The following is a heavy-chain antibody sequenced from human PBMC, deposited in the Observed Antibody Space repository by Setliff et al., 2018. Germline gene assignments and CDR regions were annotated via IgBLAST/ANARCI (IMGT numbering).Heavy chain of an antibody. Sequence: ASVKVSCKASGGTFSSYGISWVRQAPGQGLEWMGGTIPMFGTTNYAQKFQGRVRIITDESTSTAYMELSSLTSADTAVYYCARGNSRSSVWYVVPHFDYWGQGTLVTVSS. J-gene: IGHJ4*02. D-gene: IGHD6-19*01. V-gene: IGHV1-69*05. CDR1: GGTFSSYG. CDR2: TIPMFGTT. CDR3: ARGNSRSSVWYVVPHFDY.